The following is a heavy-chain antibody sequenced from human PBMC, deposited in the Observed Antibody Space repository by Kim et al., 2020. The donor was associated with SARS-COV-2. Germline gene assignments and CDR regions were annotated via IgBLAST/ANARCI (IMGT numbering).Heavy chain of an antibody. CDR3: ARDPIAARMSGWFDP. D-gene: IGHD6-6*01. V-gene: IGHV3-21*01. Sequence: SVKGRVTISRDNAKNSLYLQMNSLRAEDTAVYYCARDPIAARMSGWFDPWGQGTLVTVSS. J-gene: IGHJ5*02.